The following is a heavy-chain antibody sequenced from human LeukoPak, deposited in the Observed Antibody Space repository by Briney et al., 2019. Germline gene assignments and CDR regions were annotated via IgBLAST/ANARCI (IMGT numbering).Heavy chain of an antibody. J-gene: IGHJ6*03. CDR2: VDHTGST. D-gene: IGHD3-16*02. V-gene: IGHV4-59*01. Sequence: PSETLSLTCTVSDDSITMYYWTWIRQPPGKGLEWIGYVDHTGSTKFSPSLNGRVSISRDTSNNFFSLRLRSVAAADTAVYFCARGRVLSSTWYSTYYYFFYMDFWGKGTTVTVSS. CDR1: DDSITMYY. CDR3: ARGRVLSSTWYSTYYYFFYMDF.